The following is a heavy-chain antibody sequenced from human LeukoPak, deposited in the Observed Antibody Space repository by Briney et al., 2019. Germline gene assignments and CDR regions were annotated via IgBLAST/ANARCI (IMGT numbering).Heavy chain of an antibody. V-gene: IGHV4-39*07. CDR2: IYYSGST. D-gene: IGHD2-2*01. Sequence: TTSETLSLTCTVSGGSISSSSYYWGWIRQPPGKGLEWIGSIYYSGSTYYNPSLKSRVTISVDTSKNQFSLKVNSVTAADTAVYYCARGGRGVPAARRSEPGNWFDPWGQGILVTVFS. CDR1: GGSISSSSYY. CDR3: ARGGRGVPAARRSEPGNWFDP. J-gene: IGHJ5*02.